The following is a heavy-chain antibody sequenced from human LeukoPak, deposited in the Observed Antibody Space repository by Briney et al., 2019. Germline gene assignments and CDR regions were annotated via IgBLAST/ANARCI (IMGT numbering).Heavy chain of an antibody. V-gene: IGHV3-30*02. CDR3: AKDRSVVGQYYLDY. Sequence: GGSLRLSCAASGLTFSSYGMHWVRQAPGKGLEWVAFIRYDGSNKYYADSVKGRFTISRDNSKNTLYLQMNSLRAEDTAVYYCAKDRSVVGQYYLDYWGQGTLVTVSS. J-gene: IGHJ4*02. CDR2: IRYDGSNK. CDR1: GLTFSSYG. D-gene: IGHD6-19*01.